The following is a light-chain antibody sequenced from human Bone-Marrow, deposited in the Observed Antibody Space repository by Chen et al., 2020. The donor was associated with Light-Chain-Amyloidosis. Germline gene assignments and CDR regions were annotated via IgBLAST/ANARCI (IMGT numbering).Light chain of an antibody. Sequence: DIQMTQSQRTLAASVGDRVTVTCRPSQSISNYLNWYQQIPGGAPKLLIYATFNLRPGVPSRFSGSGSGTQYTLTIAALQPEDFGTYYCQQNHDLPITFGGGTRVEL. CDR2: ATF. J-gene: IGKJ4*01. V-gene: IGKV1-39*01. CDR3: QQNHDLPIT. CDR1: QSISNY.